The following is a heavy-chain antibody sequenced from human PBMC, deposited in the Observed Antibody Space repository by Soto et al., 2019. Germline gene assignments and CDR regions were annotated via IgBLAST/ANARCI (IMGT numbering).Heavy chain of an antibody. V-gene: IGHV5-10-1*01. J-gene: IGHJ5*02. CDR2: IDPVDSYA. CDR1: GFSFTNYW. Sequence: GESLKISCKGSGFSFTNYWISWVRQMPGKGLEWMGNIDPVDSYANYSPSFQGHVTFSVDTSISTAYLQWSSLKASDTAMYFCARIESIARNWFGPWGHGTLVTVS. D-gene: IGHD6-13*01. CDR3: ARIESIARNWFGP.